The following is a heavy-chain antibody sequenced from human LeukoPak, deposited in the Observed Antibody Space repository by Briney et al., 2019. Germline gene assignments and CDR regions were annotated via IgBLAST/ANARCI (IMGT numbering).Heavy chain of an antibody. CDR3: ARDRRFTRSFDY. J-gene: IGHJ4*02. CDR1: GDSISSGSYY. Sequence: SETLSLTCIVSGDSISSGSYYWTWIRQPAGKGLEWIGRIYTSGSTYYNPSLKSRVTISVDTSKNQFSLKLSSVTAADTAVYYCARDRRFTRSFDYWGQGTLVTVSS. D-gene: IGHD2-2*01. CDR2: IYTSGST. V-gene: IGHV4-61*02.